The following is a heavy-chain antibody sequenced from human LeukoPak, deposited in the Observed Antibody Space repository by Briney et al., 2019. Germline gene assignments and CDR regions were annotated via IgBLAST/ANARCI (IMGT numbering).Heavy chain of an antibody. Sequence: GGSLRLSCVASGFTFSIYSMNWVRQAPGKGLEWVSYISKNSDDIYNADSVRGRFTISRDNSKNTMYLQMNSLRAEDTAVYYCAGGLRSGLIDYWGQGTLVTVSS. CDR1: GFTFSIYS. D-gene: IGHD4-17*01. V-gene: IGHV3-48*01. CDR3: AGGLRSGLIDY. J-gene: IGHJ4*02. CDR2: ISKNSDDI.